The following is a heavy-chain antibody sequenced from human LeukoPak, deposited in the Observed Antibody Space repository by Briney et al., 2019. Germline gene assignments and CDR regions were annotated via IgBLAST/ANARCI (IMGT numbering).Heavy chain of an antibody. Sequence: SETLSLTCAVSGYSISSGYYWGWIRQPPGKGLEWIASIYHSGSTYYNPSLKSRATISVDTSKNQLSLRLSSVTAADTAVYYCAEVLGWDWGSTAGGFDIWGRGTMVIVSS. J-gene: IGHJ3*02. D-gene: IGHD7-27*01. V-gene: IGHV4-38-2*01. CDR3: AEVLGWDWGSTAGGFDI. CDR2: IYHSGST. CDR1: GYSISSGYY.